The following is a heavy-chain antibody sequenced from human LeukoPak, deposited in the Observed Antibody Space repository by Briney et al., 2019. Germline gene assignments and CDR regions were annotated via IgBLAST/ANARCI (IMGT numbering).Heavy chain of an antibody. CDR2: IYRSGST. CDR1: GGSISSINW. V-gene: IGHV4-4*02. CDR3: ARGGYDFGAFEI. J-gene: IGHJ3*02. D-gene: IGHD5-12*01. Sequence: PSGTLSLTCAVSGGSISSINWWSWVRQPPGKGLEWIGEIYRSGSTNYNPSLKSRVTISVDRSKNQFSLNLNSVTAADTAVYYCARGGYDFGAFEIWGQGTMVTVSS.